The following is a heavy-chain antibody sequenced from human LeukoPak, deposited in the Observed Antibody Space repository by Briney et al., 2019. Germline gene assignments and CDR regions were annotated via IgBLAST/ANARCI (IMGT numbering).Heavy chain of an antibody. CDR2: INSDESST. V-gene: IGHV3-74*01. CDR1: GFTFSSYW. D-gene: IGHD2-15*01. Sequence: GGSLRLSCAASGFTFSSYWMHWVRQAPGKGLVWVSRINSDESSTSYADSVKGRLSISRDNAKNTLYLQMNSLRAEDTAVYYCARGEVVVAATPFDYWGQGTLVTVSS. CDR3: ARGEVVVAATPFDY. J-gene: IGHJ4*02.